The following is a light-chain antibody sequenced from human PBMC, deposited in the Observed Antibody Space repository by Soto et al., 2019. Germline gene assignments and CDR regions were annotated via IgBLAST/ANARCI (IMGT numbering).Light chain of an antibody. V-gene: IGLV2-23*01. Sequence: QSASVSGSPGQSIIISCTGTSRDVGGYNLFSWYQQYPDKAPKLIIYEGTKRPSGVSNRFSGSWSGDTASLTISGLQAEDEADYYCCARADTSSVLFGGGTKLTVL. J-gene: IGLJ2*01. CDR2: EGT. CDR1: SRDVGGYNL. CDR3: CARADTSSVL.